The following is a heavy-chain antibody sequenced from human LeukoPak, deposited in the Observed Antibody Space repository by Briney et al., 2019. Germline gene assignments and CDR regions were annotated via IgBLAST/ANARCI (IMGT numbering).Heavy chain of an antibody. V-gene: IGHV1-2*02. CDR1: GYTFTGYY. J-gene: IGHJ5*02. CDR2: INPNSGGT. D-gene: IGHD2-15*01. Sequence: ASVKVSCKASGYTFTGYYMHWVRQAPGQGLERVGWINPNSGGTNYAQKFQGRVTITRDTSISTAYMELSRLRSDDTAVYYCARARRYCSGGSCYTWTNWFDPWGGRALVTVSS. CDR3: ARARRYCSGGSCYTWTNWFDP.